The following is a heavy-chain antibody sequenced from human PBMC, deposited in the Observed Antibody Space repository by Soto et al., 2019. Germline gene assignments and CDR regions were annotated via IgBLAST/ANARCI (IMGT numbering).Heavy chain of an antibody. CDR3: ARELPQRQGRNMDV. Sequence: GGSLRLSCATSGFTFSNFDMHWVRQVPGKGLEWVSAIGAARDPYYLGSVKGRFTISRENAKNSVYLQMNDLRAADTAVYYCARELPQRQGRNMDVWGQGTTVTVSS. D-gene: IGHD1-1*01. J-gene: IGHJ6*02. V-gene: IGHV3-13*05. CDR2: IGAARDP. CDR1: GFTFSNFD.